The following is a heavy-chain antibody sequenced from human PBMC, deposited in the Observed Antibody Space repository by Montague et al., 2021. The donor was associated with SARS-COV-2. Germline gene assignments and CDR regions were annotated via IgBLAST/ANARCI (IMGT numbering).Heavy chain of an antibody. J-gene: IGHJ4*02. Sequence: SETLSLTCAVYGGSLSVYYWGWIRQSPGKGLEWFGSIFYSGTTYFNPSLRSRIAISVDTSKNQFSLKVTSVTAADTAVYYCARHVTFGGVVVALDYWGQGHLVSVSS. V-gene: IGHV4-39*01. D-gene: IGHD3-16*02. CDR2: IFYSGTT. CDR3: ARHVTFGGVVVALDY. CDR1: GGSLSVYY.